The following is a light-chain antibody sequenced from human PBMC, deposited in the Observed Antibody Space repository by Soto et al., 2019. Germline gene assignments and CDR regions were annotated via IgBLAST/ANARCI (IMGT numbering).Light chain of an antibody. Sequence: QSALTQPASVSGSPGQSIAISCTGSSRDIGIYKYVSWYQQHPGKVPNLIIYEVTNRPSGVSNRFSGSKSGNTDSLTISGLQAEDEADYYCSSYTTSSTRVFGTGTKVTVL. J-gene: IGLJ1*01. CDR1: SRDIGIYKY. V-gene: IGLV2-14*01. CDR3: SSYTTSSTRV. CDR2: EVT.